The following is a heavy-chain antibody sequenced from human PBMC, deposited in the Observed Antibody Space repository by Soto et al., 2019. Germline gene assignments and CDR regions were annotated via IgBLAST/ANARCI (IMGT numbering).Heavy chain of an antibody. D-gene: IGHD3-3*01. CDR3: AKPSLEWFNDPPHDY. CDR1: GFTFSIYG. V-gene: IGHV3-30*18. J-gene: IGHJ4*02. CDR2: ISYDGSNK. Sequence: PGGSLRLSCAASGFTFSIYGMHLVRQAPGKGLEWVAVISYDGSNKYYADSVKGRFTISRDNSKNTLYLQMNSLRAEDTAVYYCAKPSLEWFNDPPHDYWGQGIVVTVSS.